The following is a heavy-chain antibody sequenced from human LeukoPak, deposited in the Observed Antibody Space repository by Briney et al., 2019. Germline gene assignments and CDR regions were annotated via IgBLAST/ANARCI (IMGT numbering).Heavy chain of an antibody. CDR1: GDSVSGSPAV. Sequence: SQTLSLTCAISGDSVSGSPAVWNWIRQSPSRGLEWLGRAYYRSKWYIDYAVSVKGRVTITPDTSKNQFSLQLNSVTPEDTAVYYCARGAVRGGTNFDYWGQGTLVTVSS. D-gene: IGHD3-10*01. CDR2: AYYRSKWYI. CDR3: ARGAVRGGTNFDY. V-gene: IGHV6-1*01. J-gene: IGHJ4*02.